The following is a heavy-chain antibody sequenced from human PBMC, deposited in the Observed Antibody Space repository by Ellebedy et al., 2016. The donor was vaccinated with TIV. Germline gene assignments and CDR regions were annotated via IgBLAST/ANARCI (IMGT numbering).Heavy chain of an antibody. D-gene: IGHD3-3*01. CDR1: GFIFSDYA. CDR2: ISGRGERT. V-gene: IGHV3-23*01. Sequence: PGGSLRLSCATSGFIFSDYAISWVRQPPGKGLEWVSTISGRGERTFAADSVKGRFTISRDFSKRTVYLQMNRLRVEDTAVYYCAKDLLYWSANDDWGQGTLVTVSS. CDR3: AKDLLYWSANDD. J-gene: IGHJ4*02.